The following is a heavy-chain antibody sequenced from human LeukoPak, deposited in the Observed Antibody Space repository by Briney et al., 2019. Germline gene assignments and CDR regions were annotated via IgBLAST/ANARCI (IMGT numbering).Heavy chain of an antibody. CDR2: AGWAGGTT. V-gene: IGHV3-43*01. Sequence: GGSLRLSCATSGFNFDRYTIHWVRQAPGKGLEWVSLAGWAGGTTFYSDSVRGRFTISRDSGRKSVYLQMNSLTTDDTAFYFCEKELETFFFDYWGQGAWSPSPQ. J-gene: IGHJ4*02. D-gene: IGHD1-1*01. CDR1: GFNFDRYT. CDR3: EKELETFFFDY.